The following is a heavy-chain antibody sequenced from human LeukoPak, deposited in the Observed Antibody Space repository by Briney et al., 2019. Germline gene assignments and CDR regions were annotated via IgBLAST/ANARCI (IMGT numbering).Heavy chain of an antibody. D-gene: IGHD2-2*01. V-gene: IGHV3-66*04. CDR2: IYSGGST. CDR1: GFTVSSKY. Sequence: GGSLRLSCAASGFTVSSKYMSWVRQAPGKGLEWVSVIYSGGSTYYAAVVKGRFTITRDNSKNTVYLQMSSLIVEDTALYYCATPYCNLTSCFPYFFDYWGRGTLVTVSS. J-gene: IGHJ4*02. CDR3: ATPYCNLTSCFPYFFDY.